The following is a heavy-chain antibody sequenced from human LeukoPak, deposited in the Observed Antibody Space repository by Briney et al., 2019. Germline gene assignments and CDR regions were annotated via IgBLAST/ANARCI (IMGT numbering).Heavy chain of an antibody. J-gene: IGHJ4*02. D-gene: IGHD1-26*01. CDR2: ISGNRGST. Sequence: GGSLRLSCAASGFTFTSYAMHWVRQAPGKGLEYVSAISGNRGSTYYANSVKGRFTISRDNSKNTLYLQMGSLRAEDMAVYYCARRGATTDYWGQGTLVTVSS. V-gene: IGHV3-64*01. CDR3: ARRGATTDY. CDR1: GFTFTSYA.